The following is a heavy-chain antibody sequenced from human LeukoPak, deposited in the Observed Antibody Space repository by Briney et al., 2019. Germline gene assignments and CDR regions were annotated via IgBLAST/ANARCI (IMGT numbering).Heavy chain of an antibody. D-gene: IGHD6-19*01. J-gene: IGHJ3*02. CDR1: GGSINNDY. V-gene: IGHV4-59*08. CDR2: IYYSGST. Sequence: SETLSLTCTVSGGSINNDYWSWIRQPPGKGLEWIGNIYYSGSTNNNPSLKGRVTISVDTSKNQFSLKLNSVTAADTAVYYCARRKNSGWATDTFDIWGQGTMVTVSS. CDR3: ARRKNSGWATDTFDI.